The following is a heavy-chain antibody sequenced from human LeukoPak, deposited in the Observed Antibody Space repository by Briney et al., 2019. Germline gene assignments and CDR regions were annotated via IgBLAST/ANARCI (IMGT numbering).Heavy chain of an antibody. J-gene: IGHJ6*03. CDR2: IYPGDSDT. CDR1: GYSFTSYW. CDR3: ARLRRTMVRGFYMDV. V-gene: IGHV5-51*01. D-gene: IGHD3-10*01. Sequence: GESLKISCKGSGYSFTSYWIGWVRQMPGKGLEWMGIIYPGDSDTRYSPSFQGQVTISADKSISTAYLQWSSLKASDTAMYYCARLRRTMVRGFYMDVWGKGTTVTISS.